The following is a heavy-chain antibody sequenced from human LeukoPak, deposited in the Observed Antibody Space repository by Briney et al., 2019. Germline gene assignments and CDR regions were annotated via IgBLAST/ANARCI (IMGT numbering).Heavy chain of an antibody. CDR1: GGSFSSYY. CDR2: IYTSGST. D-gene: IGHD3-10*01. CDR3: ARVGTLQEYYYYMDV. Sequence: SETLSLTCTVSGGSFSSYYWSWIRQPAGKGLEWIGRIYTSGSTNYNPSLKSRVTMSVDTSKNQLSLKLSSVTAADTAAYYCARVGTLQEYYYYMDVWGKGTTVTVSS. V-gene: IGHV4-4*07. J-gene: IGHJ6*03.